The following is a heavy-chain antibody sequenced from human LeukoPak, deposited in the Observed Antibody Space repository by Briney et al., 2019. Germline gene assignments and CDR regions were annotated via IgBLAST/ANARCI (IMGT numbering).Heavy chain of an antibody. CDR1: GYTFTSYG. CDR2: ISAYNGNT. D-gene: IGHD3-3*01. J-gene: IGHJ6*02. CDR3: ARSSRFLEWSYGMDV. V-gene: IGHV1-18*01. Sequence: WASVKVSCKASGYTFTSYGISWVRQAPGQGLEWMGWISAYNGNTNYAQKLQGRVTMTTDTSTSTAYMEPRSLRSDDTAVYYCARSSRFLEWSYGMDVWGQGTTVTVCS.